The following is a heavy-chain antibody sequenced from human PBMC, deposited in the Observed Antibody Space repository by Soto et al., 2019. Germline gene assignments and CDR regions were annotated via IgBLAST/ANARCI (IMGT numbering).Heavy chain of an antibody. Sequence: AAGKVSCKASGYAFTSYDINWVRQATGQGLEWMGWMNPNSGNTGYAQKFQGRVTMTRNTSISTAYMELSSLRSEDTAMYYCARGLEWSWSLDPWGQGTLVTVSS. J-gene: IGHJ5*02. CDR1: GYAFTSYD. CDR3: ARGLEWSWSLDP. V-gene: IGHV1-8*01. CDR2: MNPNSGNT. D-gene: IGHD3-3*01.